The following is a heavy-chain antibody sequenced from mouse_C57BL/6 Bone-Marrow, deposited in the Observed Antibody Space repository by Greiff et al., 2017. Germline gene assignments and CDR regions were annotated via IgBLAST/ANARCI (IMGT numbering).Heavy chain of an antibody. V-gene: IGHV1-55*01. CDR1: GYTFTSYW. CDR2: IYPGSGST. J-gene: IGHJ2*01. CDR3: ARGCYDYILDY. D-gene: IGHD2-4*01. Sequence: VQLQQPGAELVKPGASVKMSCKASGYTFTSYWITWVKQRPGQGLEWIGDIYPGSGSTNYNEKFKSKATLTVDPSSSPAYMQLRSLTSEDSAVYYCARGCYDYILDYWGQGTTLTVSS.